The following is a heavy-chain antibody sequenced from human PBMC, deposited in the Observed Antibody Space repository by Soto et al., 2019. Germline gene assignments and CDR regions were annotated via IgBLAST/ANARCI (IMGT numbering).Heavy chain of an antibody. Sequence: QVQLVESGGGLVKPGGSQRLSCAASGFSFSDYYMTWIRQAPGKGLEWVAFISDGGSTIFYADSVKGRFTISRDNAKNSLFLQMNSLRAEDTAVYYCARDRGGYSNYRRYYYMDVWGKGTTVTVSS. CDR3: ARDRGGYSNYRRYYYMDV. D-gene: IGHD4-4*01. CDR2: ISDGGSTI. J-gene: IGHJ6*03. CDR1: GFSFSDYY. V-gene: IGHV3-11*01.